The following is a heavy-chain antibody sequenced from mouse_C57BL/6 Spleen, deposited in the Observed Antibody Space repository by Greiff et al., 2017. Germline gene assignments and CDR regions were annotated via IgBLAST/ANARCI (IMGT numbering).Heavy chain of an antibody. CDR1: GFTFSDYY. CDR2: ISNGGGST. D-gene: IGHD1-1*01. J-gene: IGHJ3*01. V-gene: IGHV5-12*01. CDR3: ARAYYGSSYDAWFAY. Sequence: EVMLVESGGGLVQPGGSLKLSCAASGFTFSDYYMYWVRQTPGKRLEWVAYISNGGGSTYYPDTVKGRFTISRDNAKNTLYLQLSSLTSEDTAMYYCARAYYGSSYDAWFAYWGQGTLVTVSA.